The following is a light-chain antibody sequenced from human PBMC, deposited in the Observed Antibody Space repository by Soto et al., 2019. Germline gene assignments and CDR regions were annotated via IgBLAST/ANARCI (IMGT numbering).Light chain of an antibody. CDR1: SSDVGGFNY. J-gene: IGLJ1*01. Sequence: QSVLTQPASVSGSPGQSITISCTGTSSDVGGFNYVSWYQHHPGKAPKLIIYEVSYRPSGVSNRFSGSKSGNTAPLTISGLQAEDEADFYCSSYTTNNTHVFGTGTKVTVL. CDR3: SSYTTNNTHV. CDR2: EVS. V-gene: IGLV2-14*01.